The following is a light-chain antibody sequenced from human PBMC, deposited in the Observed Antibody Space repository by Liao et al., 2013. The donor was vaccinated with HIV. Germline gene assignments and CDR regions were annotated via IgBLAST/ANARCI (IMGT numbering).Light chain of an antibody. CDR1: SIGSKS. CDR2: HDT. Sequence: SYELTQPSSLSVAPGKTARMTCGGNSIGSKSVHWYQQKPGQAPVLVISHDTDRPSGIPARFSGSNSGNTATLTISRVEAGDEADYYCQVWDTSSDHWVFGGGTKLTVL. J-gene: IGLJ3*02. V-gene: IGLV3-21*04. CDR3: QVWDTSSDHWV.